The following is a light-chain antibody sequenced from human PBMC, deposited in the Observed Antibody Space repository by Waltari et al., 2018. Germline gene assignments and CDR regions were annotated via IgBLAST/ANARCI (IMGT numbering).Light chain of an antibody. CDR3: CSYAPGGTPGI. J-gene: IGLJ2*01. CDR1: SSDIGSYNL. V-gene: IGLV2-23*01. CDR2: EGG. Sequence: SGSPGQSITISCTGTSSDIGSYNLVSWYQQNPGKAPRLIIYEGGKRPSGVSTRFSVSRSGSTASLTISGLQAEDEAEYFCCSYAPGGTPGIFGGGTKLTVL.